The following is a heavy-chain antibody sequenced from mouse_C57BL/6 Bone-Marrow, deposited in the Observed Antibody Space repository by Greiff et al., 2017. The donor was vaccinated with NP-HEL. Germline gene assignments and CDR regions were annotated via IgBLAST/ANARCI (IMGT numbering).Heavy chain of an antibody. J-gene: IGHJ2*01. Sequence: QVQLQQPGAELVRPGSSVKLSCKASGYTFTSYWMDWVKQRPGQGLEWIGNIYPSDSETNYNQKFKDKATLTVDKPSSTAYMQLSSLTSEDSAVYYCAREGRWLLFDYWGQGTTLTVSS. CDR1: GYTFTSYW. CDR3: AREGRWLLFDY. CDR2: IYPSDSET. D-gene: IGHD2-3*01. V-gene: IGHV1-61*01.